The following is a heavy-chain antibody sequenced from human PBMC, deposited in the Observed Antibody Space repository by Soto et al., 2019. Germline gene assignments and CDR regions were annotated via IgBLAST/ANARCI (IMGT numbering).Heavy chain of an antibody. CDR1: GYTFTSYY. V-gene: IGHV1-46*01. J-gene: IGHJ6*02. CDR2: INPSGGST. D-gene: IGHD3-3*01. CDR3: ACGFGVVISSGPGPNYYYYGMDV. Sequence: ASVKVSCKASGYTFTSYYMHWVRQAPGQGLEWMGIINPSGGSTSYAQKFQGRVTMTRDTSTSTVYMELSSLRSEDTAVYYCACGFGVVISSGPGPNYYYYGMDVWGQGTTVTVPS.